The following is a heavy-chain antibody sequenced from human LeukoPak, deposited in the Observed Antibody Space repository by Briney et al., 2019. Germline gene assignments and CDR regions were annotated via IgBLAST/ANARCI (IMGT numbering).Heavy chain of an antibody. D-gene: IGHD2-2*02. J-gene: IGHJ5*02. CDR1: GGTFSSYA. V-gene: IGHV1-69*05. Sequence: RVASVKVSCKASGGTFSSYAISWARQAPGQGLEWMGGIIPIFGTANYAQKFQGRVTITTDESTSTAYMELSSLRSEDTAVYYCARDRGYCSSTSCYIGEYNWFDPWGQGTLVTVSS. CDR3: ARDRGYCSSTSCYIGEYNWFDP. CDR2: IIPIFGTA.